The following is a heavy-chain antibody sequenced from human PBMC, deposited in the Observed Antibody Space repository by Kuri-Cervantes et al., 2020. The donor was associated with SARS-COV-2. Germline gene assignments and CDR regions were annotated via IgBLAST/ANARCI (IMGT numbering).Heavy chain of an antibody. CDR2: INFSGST. D-gene: IGHD2-2*01. J-gene: IGHJ6*02. Sequence: SETLSLTCAVYGGSFSGYYWSWIRQYPGKDLEWIGHINFSGSTYYSPSLERLLTISIDTSENQFSLKLSSVTAADTAVYYCARDEYQLLDDNYYYYYYGMDVWGQGTMVTVSS. CDR3: ARDEYQLLDDNYYYYYYGMDV. V-gene: IGHV4-34*09. CDR1: GGSFSGYY.